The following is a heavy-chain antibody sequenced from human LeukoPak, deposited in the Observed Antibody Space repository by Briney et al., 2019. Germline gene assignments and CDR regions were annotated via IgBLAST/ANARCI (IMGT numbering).Heavy chain of an antibody. J-gene: IGHJ1*01. CDR1: GGTFSSYA. D-gene: IGHD3-16*01. CDR2: IIPIFGTA. Sequence: SVKVSCKASGGTFSSYAISWVRQAPGQGLEWMGRIIPIFGTANYAQKFQGRGTITTDESTSTAYMELSSLRSEDTAVYYCGEAGRTFDFQHWGQGTLVTVSS. CDR3: GEAGRTFDFQH. V-gene: IGHV1-69*05.